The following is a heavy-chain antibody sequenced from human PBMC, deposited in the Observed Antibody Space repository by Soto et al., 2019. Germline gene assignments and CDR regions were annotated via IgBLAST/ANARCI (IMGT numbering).Heavy chain of an antibody. J-gene: IGHJ5*02. V-gene: IGHV4-39*01. CDR2: IYYSGNT. D-gene: IGHD6-19*01. Sequence: SETLSLTCSVSGGSIDSSSFYWGWIRQPPGKGLEWIGSIYYSGNTHYNPSLKSRVTMSVDTSKNQFSLKLSSVTAADTAVYYCARQSAVAGNWFDPWGQGTLVTVS. CDR1: GGSIDSSSFY. CDR3: ARQSAVAGNWFDP.